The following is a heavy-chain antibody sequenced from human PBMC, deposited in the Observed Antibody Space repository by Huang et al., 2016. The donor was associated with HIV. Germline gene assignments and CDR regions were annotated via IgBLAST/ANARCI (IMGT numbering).Heavy chain of an antibody. V-gene: IGHV1-69*13. CDR3: ARARGYYDSSVSYYFDY. D-gene: IGHD3-22*01. CDR2: IIPIFGTA. J-gene: IGHJ4*02. Sequence: QVQLVQSGAEVKKPGSSVKVSCKASGGTFSSYAISWVRQARGQGLGGMGGIIPIFGTANYAQKCQGRVTITADESTSTAYMDVSSLRSEDTAVYYCARARGYYDSSVSYYFDYWGQGTLVTVSS. CDR1: GGTFSSYA.